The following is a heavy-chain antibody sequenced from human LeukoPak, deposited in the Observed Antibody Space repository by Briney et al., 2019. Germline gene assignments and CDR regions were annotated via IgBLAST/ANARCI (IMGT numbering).Heavy chain of an antibody. J-gene: IGHJ4*02. CDR3: ARYPPRGSAGATFDY. V-gene: IGHV4-61*08. Sequence: SETLSFTCTVSGGSINSGGYYWSWIRQLPGKGLEWIGYIYYSGTTNYNPSLKTRVTISVDTSKNQFSLRLSSVTAADTAVYYCARYPPRGSAGATFDYWGQGTLVTVSS. CDR1: GGSINSGGYY. CDR2: IYYSGTT. D-gene: IGHD3-10*01.